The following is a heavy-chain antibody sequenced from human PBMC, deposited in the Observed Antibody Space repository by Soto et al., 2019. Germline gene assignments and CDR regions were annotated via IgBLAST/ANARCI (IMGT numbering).Heavy chain of an antibody. CDR2: ISWDGGTT. Sequence: EVQLVESGGGVARPGGSLRLSCAASGFTFEDHGMSWVRQAPGKGLEWLSDISWDGGTTVYADSVKGRFTVSRNNAKSSLYLQRNSLKPGDAAFYHGARRSGDQQVCDFWGQGTLVTVSS. CDR3: ARRSGDQQVCDF. J-gene: IGHJ4*02. D-gene: IGHD3-10*01. V-gene: IGHV3-20*01. CDR1: GFTFEDHG.